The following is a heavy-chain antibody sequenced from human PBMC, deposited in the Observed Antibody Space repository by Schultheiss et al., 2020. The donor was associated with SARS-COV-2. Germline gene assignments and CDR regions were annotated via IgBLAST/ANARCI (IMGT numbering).Heavy chain of an antibody. J-gene: IGHJ5*02. Sequence: GGSLRLSCAASGFTFSSYEMNWVRQAPGKGLEWVANIKQDGSEKYYVDSVKGRFTISRDNAKNSLYLQMNSLRAEDTAVYYCARGGVGATERGWFDPWGQGTLVTVSS. V-gene: IGHV3-7*01. D-gene: IGHD1-26*01. CDR1: GFTFSSYE. CDR3: ARGGVGATERGWFDP. CDR2: IKQDGSEK.